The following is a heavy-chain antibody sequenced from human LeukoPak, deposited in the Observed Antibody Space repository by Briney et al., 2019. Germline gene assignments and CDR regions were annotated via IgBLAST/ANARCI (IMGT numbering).Heavy chain of an antibody. CDR3: ARMSLRGAFDI. Sequence: GGSLRLSCEASGFTFSSYWMSWVRQAPGKGLEWVANIKQDGGEKYYVDSVRGRFTISRDNAKNSLYLQMNSLRAEDTAVYYCARMSLRGAFDIWGQGTMVTVSS. J-gene: IGHJ3*02. CDR1: GFTFSSYW. V-gene: IGHV3-7*01. D-gene: IGHD3-10*01. CDR2: IKQDGGEK.